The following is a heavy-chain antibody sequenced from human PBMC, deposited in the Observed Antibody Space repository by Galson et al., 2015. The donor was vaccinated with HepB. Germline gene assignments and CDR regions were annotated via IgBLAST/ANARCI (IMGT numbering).Heavy chain of an antibody. Sequence: SLRLSCAAPGFTFSNYAMHWARQVPGKGLEWVAVLSYDGGSILYADSVKGRFIISRDNSKNTLHLQMNSLTAEDTAVYYCAREQRYCSATTCPSARGLFDYWGQGTLDTVSS. D-gene: IGHD2-15*01. J-gene: IGHJ4*02. CDR2: LSYDGGSI. CDR1: GFTFSNYA. V-gene: IGHV3-30-3*01. CDR3: AREQRYCSATTCPSARGLFDY.